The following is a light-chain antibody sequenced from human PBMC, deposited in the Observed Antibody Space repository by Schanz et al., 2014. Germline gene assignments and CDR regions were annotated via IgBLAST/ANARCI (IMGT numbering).Light chain of an antibody. CDR2: DNN. J-gene: IGLJ3*02. CDR3: GTWDSSLSVGT. CDR1: SSNIGNNY. Sequence: QSVLTQPPSVSAAPGQKVTISCSGSSSNIGNNYVSWYQHLPGTAPKLLIYDNNNRPSGIPDRFSGSKSGTSATLDITGLQTGDEADYYCGTWDSSLSVGTFGGGTKLTVL. V-gene: IGLV1-51*01.